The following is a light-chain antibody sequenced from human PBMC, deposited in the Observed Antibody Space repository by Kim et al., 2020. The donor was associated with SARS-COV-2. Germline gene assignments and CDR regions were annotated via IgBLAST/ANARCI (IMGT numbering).Light chain of an antibody. CDR3: CSYRSDNTKV. Sequence: GQSITIPCTGTNNDIGSYNLVSWYQHHPGKAPKLIIFDVTKRPSGVSSHFSGSKSDNTASLIISGLHTEDEADYYCCSYRSDNTKVFGGGTKVTVL. CDR2: DVT. CDR1: NNDIGSYNL. J-gene: IGLJ3*02. V-gene: IGLV2-14*02.